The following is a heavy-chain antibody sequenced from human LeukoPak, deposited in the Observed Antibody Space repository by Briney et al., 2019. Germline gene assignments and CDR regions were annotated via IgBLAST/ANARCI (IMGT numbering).Heavy chain of an antibody. J-gene: IGHJ4*02. Sequence: GGSLRLSCAASGFTFSTYWMSWVRQAPGKGLEWVADTKEDGGEKYYVDSVKGRFTISRDNAENSLYLQMNSLRAEDTAVYYCARRSVAGSLDYWGQGTLVTVS. CDR2: TKEDGGEK. V-gene: IGHV3-7*01. CDR1: GFTFSTYW. CDR3: ARRSVAGSLDY. D-gene: IGHD6-19*01.